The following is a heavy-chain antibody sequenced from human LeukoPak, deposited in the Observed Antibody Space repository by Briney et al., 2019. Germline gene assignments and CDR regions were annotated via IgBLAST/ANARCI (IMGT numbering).Heavy chain of an antibody. CDR3: ARVNYYDSSGAWFDP. J-gene: IGHJ5*02. CDR2: INPSGGST. Sequence: ASVKVSCKASGYTFTSYYMHWVRQAPGQGLEWMGMINPSGGSTSYAQKFQGRVTMTRDMSTSTVYMELSSLRSEDTAVYYCARVNYYDSSGAWFDPWGQGTLVTVSS. CDR1: GYTFTSYY. V-gene: IGHV1-46*01. D-gene: IGHD3-22*01.